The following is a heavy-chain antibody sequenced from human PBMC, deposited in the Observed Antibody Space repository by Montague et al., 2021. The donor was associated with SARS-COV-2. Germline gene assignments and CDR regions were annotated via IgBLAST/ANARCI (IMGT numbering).Heavy chain of an antibody. CDR3: ARAIVDVTMIIVVMTGVEHYLNF. V-gene: IGHV4-34*01. CDR1: GGSFIGYY. J-gene: IGHJ4*02. CDR2: INHSGST. Sequence: SETLSLTCAVYGGSFIGYYWSWIRQPPGKGLEWIGDINHSGSTNYNPSLKSRVSISVDTSKNQFSLKLRSVTAADTAVYYCARAIVDVTMIIVVMTGVEHYLNFWGQGTRATVSS. D-gene: IGHD3-22*01.